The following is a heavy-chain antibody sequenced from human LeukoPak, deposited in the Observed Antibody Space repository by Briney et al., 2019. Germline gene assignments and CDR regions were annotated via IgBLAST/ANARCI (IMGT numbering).Heavy chain of an antibody. J-gene: IGHJ4*02. CDR2: IRYDGSNK. Sequence: GGSLRLSCAASGFSFSSYGMYWVRQAPGKGLEWVAFIRYDGSNKYYADSVKGRFTISRDNSKNTLYLQMNSLRAEDTAVYYCAKVRWGSDNALDSWGQGTLVTVSS. D-gene: IGHD3-16*01. CDR3: AKVRWGSDNALDS. V-gene: IGHV3-30*02. CDR1: GFSFSSYG.